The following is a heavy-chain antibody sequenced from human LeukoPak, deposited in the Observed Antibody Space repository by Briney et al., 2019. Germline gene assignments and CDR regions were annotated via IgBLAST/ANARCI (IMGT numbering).Heavy chain of an antibody. CDR1: GFTFSSYA. CDR3: AKDLLPNSVYASFDY. Sequence: GGSLRLSCAASGFTFSSYAMSWVRQAPGKGLEWVSTISGSGGSTYYADSVKGRFTISRDNSKNTLYLQMNSLRAEDTAVYYCAKDLLPNSVYASFDYWGQGTLVTVSS. J-gene: IGHJ4*02. CDR2: ISGSGGST. V-gene: IGHV3-23*01. D-gene: IGHD5/OR15-5a*01.